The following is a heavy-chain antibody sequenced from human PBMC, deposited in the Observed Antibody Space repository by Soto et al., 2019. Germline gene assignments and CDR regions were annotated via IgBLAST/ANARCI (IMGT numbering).Heavy chain of an antibody. CDR2: IYHSGST. D-gene: IGHD3-10*01. Sequence: KTSETLSLTCAVSGGSISSGGYSWSWIRQPPGKGLEWIGYIYHSGSTYYNPSLKSRVTISVDRSKNQFSLKLSSVTAADTAVYYCTRLMVRGVNIYYFDYWGQGTLVTVSS. CDR3: TRLMVRGVNIYYFDY. V-gene: IGHV4-30-2*01. CDR1: GGSISSGGYS. J-gene: IGHJ4*02.